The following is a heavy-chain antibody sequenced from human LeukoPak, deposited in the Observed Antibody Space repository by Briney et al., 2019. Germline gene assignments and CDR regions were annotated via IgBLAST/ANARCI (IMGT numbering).Heavy chain of an antibody. CDR1: GGTFSSYA. J-gene: IGHJ4*02. CDR2: IIPIFGTA. CDR3: ARDGSAVAGGPLRY. D-gene: IGHD6-19*01. V-gene: IGHV1-69*05. Sequence: GASVKVSCKASGGTFSSYAISLVRQAPGQGLEWMGRIIPIFGTANYAQKFQGRVTITTDESTSTAYMELSSLRPEDTAVYYCARDGSAVAGGPLRYWGQGTLVTVSS.